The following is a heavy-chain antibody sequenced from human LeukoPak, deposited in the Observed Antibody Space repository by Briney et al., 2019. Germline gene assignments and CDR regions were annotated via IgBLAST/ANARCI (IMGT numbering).Heavy chain of an antibody. CDR2: IIPIFGTA. CDR3: ARGGFGSGSGSYCSYAFDI. J-gene: IGHJ3*02. CDR1: GGTFSSYA. D-gene: IGHD3-10*01. V-gene: IGHV1-69*06. Sequence: SVKVSCKASGGTFSSYAISWVRQAPGQGLEWMGGIIPIFGTANYAQKFQGRVTITADKSTSTAYMELSSLRSEDTAVYYCARGGFGSGSGSYCSYAFDIWGQGTMVTVSS.